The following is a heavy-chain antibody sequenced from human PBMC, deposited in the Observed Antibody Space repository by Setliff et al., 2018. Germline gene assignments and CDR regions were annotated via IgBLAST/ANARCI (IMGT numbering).Heavy chain of an antibody. CDR3: ARDRYYNSRSGTSITAPHDAFDI. D-gene: IGHD3-3*01. Sequence: GASVKVSCKASGYTLTNYYMHWVRQAPGQGLEWMGIINPSGGLTRYAQKFQGRVTMTRDTSTSTVYMEVSSLRSEDTAVYYCARDRYYNSRSGTSITAPHDAFDIWGQGTMVTVSS. V-gene: IGHV1-46*03. CDR2: INPSGGLT. CDR1: GYTLTNYY. J-gene: IGHJ3*02.